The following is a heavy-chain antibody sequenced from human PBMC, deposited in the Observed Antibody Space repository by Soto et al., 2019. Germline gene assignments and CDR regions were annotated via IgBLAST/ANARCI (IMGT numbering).Heavy chain of an antibody. J-gene: IGHJ4*02. V-gene: IGHV3-23*01. D-gene: IGHD4-4*01. CDR1: GFTFSSYA. Sequence: GGSLRLSCAASGFTFSSYAMSWVRQAPGKGLEWVSSITDSGDSTYYADSVKGRFTISRDNSKNTLYLQMKSLRAEDTAVYYCAKDTQVVTFIFDYWGQGTLVTVSS. CDR2: ITDSGDST. CDR3: AKDTQVVTFIFDY.